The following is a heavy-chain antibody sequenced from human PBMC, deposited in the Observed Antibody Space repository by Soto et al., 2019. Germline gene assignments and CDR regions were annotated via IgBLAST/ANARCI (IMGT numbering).Heavy chain of an antibody. V-gene: IGHV3-30*18. CDR2: ISYDGSNK. J-gene: IGHJ4*02. D-gene: IGHD3-9*01. CDR3: AKDSCVKYDNYPGPLDY. Sequence: GGSLRLSCAASGFTFSSYGMHWVRQAPGKGLEWVAVISYDGSNKYYADSVKGRFTISRDNSKNTLYLQMNSLRAEDTAVYYSAKDSCVKYDNYPGPLDYWGQGTLVTVSS. CDR1: GFTFSSYG.